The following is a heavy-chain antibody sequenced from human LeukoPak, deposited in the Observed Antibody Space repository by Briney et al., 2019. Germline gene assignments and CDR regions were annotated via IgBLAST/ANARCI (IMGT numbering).Heavy chain of an antibody. CDR3: ARHRRGDSSGWYGQFFDY. Sequence: SETLSLTCTVSGGSISSYYWSWIRQPPGKGLEWIGYIYYSGSTNYNPSLKSRVTISVDTSKNQFSLKLSSVTAADTAVYYCARHRRGDSSGWYGQFFDYLGQGTLVTVSS. CDR2: IYYSGST. V-gene: IGHV4-59*08. CDR1: GGSISSYY. J-gene: IGHJ4*02. D-gene: IGHD6-19*01.